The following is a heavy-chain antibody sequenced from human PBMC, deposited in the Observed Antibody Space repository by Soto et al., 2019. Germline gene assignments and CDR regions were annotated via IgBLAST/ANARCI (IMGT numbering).Heavy chain of an antibody. CDR2: IIPRSGTS. CDR1: GDTFSTYT. CDR3: ARDLAIEADGINLFAP. J-gene: IGHJ5*02. V-gene: IGHV1-69*13. Sequence: SVKVSCKASGDTFSTYTITWVRQAPGQGLEWMGGIIPRSGTSNYAQKFQGRVTITADESTSTAYMELRSLRSDDTAVYYCARDLAIEADGINLFAPSGQGTLVPVSS. D-gene: IGHD6-13*01.